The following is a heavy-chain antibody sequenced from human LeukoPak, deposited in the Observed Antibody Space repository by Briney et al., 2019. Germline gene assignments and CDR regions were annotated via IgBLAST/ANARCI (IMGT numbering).Heavy chain of an antibody. CDR3: ARAFLRGVIITYYFDY. CDR2: ISYDGSNK. V-gene: IGHV3-30*04. Sequence: GGSLRLSCAASGFTFSSYAMHWVRQAPGKGLEWVAVISYDGSNKYYADSVKGQFTISRDNSKNTLYLQMNSLRAEDTAVYYCARAFLRGVIITYYFDYWGQGTLVTVSS. CDR1: GFTFSSYA. J-gene: IGHJ4*02. D-gene: IGHD3-10*01.